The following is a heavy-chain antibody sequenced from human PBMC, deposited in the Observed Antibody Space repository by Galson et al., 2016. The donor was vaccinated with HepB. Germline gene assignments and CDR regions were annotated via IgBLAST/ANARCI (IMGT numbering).Heavy chain of an antibody. Sequence: SLRLSCAASGFSFSTAWMTWVRQAPGKGLEWVARIRTRGEGGTRDYTAPVTGKFTISGDDSESTLYLQMSGLETEDTAMYYCMTEASEAGQAWGQGTLVTVSS. CDR1: GFSFSTAW. D-gene: IGHD6-13*01. V-gene: IGHV3-15*01. CDR2: IRTRGEGGTR. J-gene: IGHJ5*02. CDR3: MTEASEAGQA.